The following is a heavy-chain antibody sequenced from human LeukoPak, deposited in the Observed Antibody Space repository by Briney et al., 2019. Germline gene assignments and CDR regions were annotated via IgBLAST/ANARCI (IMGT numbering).Heavy chain of an antibody. Sequence: PGGSLRLSCAASGFTFDDHAMHWVRQAPGKGLEWVSGISWNSGTIGYADSVKGRFTISRDNAKNSLYLQMNSLRAEDTAVYYCARPHPPYYYMDVWGKGTTVTVSS. CDR2: ISWNSGTI. CDR3: ARPHPPYYYMDV. V-gene: IGHV3-9*01. CDR1: GFTFDDHA. J-gene: IGHJ6*03.